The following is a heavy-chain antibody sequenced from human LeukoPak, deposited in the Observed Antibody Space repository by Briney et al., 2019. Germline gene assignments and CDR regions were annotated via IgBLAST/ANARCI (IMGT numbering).Heavy chain of an antibody. CDR2: TSSDLNVK. D-gene: IGHD5-12*01. J-gene: IGHJ6*02. CDR1: GFTFRNYV. V-gene: IGHV3-30*09. CDR3: ARDEYSGDRYGMDI. Sequence: GGSLRLSCAASGFTFRNYVIHWVRQAPGKGLEWVAVTSSDLNVKLYADSVKGRFAISGDNSKNTLYLQMNSLRPEDTALYYCARDEYSGDRYGMDIWGQGTTVTVSS.